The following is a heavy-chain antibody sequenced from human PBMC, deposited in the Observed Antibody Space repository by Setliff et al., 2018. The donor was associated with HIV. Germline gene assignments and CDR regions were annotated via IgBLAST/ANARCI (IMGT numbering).Heavy chain of an antibody. CDR1: GYTFTGYY. CDR3: ARDRGSYYEGSYYYYGMDV. CDR2: MNPNSGNT. V-gene: IGHV1-8*02. Sequence: ASVKVSCKASGYTFTGYYMHWVRQATGQGLEWMGWMNPNSGNTGYAQKFQGRVTMTRDTSTSTVYMELSSLISEDTALYYCARDRGSYYEGSYYYYGMDVWGQGTTVTVSS. J-gene: IGHJ6*02. D-gene: IGHD1-26*01.